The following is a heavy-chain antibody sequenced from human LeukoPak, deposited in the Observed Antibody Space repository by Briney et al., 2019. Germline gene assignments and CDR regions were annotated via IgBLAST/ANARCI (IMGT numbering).Heavy chain of an antibody. V-gene: IGHV3-64*01. CDR2: ISSNGGST. CDR3: ARAGVGAYDY. Sequence: GGSLRLSCAASGFTFSSYAMHWVRQAPGKGLEYVSAISSNGGSTYYANSVKGRFTTSRDNSKNTLYLQMGSLRAEDMAVYYCARAGVGAYDYWGQGTLVTVSS. J-gene: IGHJ4*02. CDR1: GFTFSSYA. D-gene: IGHD1-26*01.